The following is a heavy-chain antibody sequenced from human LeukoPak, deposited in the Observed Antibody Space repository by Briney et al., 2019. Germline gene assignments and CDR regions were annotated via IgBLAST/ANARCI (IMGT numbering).Heavy chain of an antibody. D-gene: IGHD6-19*01. CDR1: GGSISSSSYY. CDR3: ARTKAQNPFRRGWANWFDP. CDR2: IYYSGST. J-gene: IGHJ5*02. Sequence: SETLSLTCTVPGGSISSSSYYWGWIRQPPGKGLEWIGSIYYSGSTYYNPSLKSRVTISVDTSKNQFSLKLSSVTAADTAVYYCARTKAQNPFRRGWANWFDPWGQGTLVTVSS. V-gene: IGHV4-39*01.